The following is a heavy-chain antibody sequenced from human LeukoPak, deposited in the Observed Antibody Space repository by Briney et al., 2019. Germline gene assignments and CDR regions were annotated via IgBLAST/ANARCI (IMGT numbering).Heavy chain of an antibody. CDR3: VRARDGGIDF. V-gene: IGHV3-30*04. D-gene: IGHD3-10*01. J-gene: IGHJ4*02. CDR1: GFTFRHYA. Sequence: GGSLRLSCAASGFTFRHYAVHWVRQAPGRGLEWVAVLSFDGAHKYYAESVKGRFTISKDNSNNTLFLQMDSLRLEDTALYSCVRARDGGIDFWGQGTLVTVSS. CDR2: LSFDGAHK.